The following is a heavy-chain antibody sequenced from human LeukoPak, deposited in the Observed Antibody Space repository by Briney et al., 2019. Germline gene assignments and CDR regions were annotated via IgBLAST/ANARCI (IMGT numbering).Heavy chain of an antibody. CDR2: IYYSGST. CDR1: GGSISSYY. Sequence: SETLSLTCTVSGGSISSYYWSWIRQPPGKGLEWIGYIYYSGSTNYNPSLKSRVIISVDTSKNQFSLKLSSVTAADTAVYYCARLGDSSSRLYYFDYWGQGTLVTVSS. V-gene: IGHV4-59*08. J-gene: IGHJ4*02. D-gene: IGHD6-6*01. CDR3: ARLGDSSSRLYYFDY.